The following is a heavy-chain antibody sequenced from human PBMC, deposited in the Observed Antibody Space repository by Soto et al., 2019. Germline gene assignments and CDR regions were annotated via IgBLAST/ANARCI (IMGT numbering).Heavy chain of an antibody. D-gene: IGHD4-17*01. CDR1: GFTFSSYA. Sequence: EVQLVESGGGLVQPGGSLRLSCAASGFTFSSYAMHWVRQAPGKGLEYVSAISSNGGSTYYANSVKGRFTISRDNSKDTLYLQMGSVRAEDMAGYYCARQLTYGVGYYYYMDVWGKGTTVTVSS. J-gene: IGHJ6*03. CDR2: ISSNGGST. CDR3: ARQLTYGVGYYYYMDV. V-gene: IGHV3-64*01.